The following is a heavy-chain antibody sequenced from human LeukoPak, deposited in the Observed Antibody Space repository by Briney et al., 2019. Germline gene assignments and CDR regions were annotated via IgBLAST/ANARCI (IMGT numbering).Heavy chain of an antibody. CDR2: INHSGST. Sequence: SETLSLTCAVYGGSFSGYYWSWIRQPPGKGLEWIGEINHSGSTNYNPPLKSRVTISVDTSKNQFSLKLSSVTAADTAVYYCARWILTGYYRPSGFDYWGQGTLVTVSS. J-gene: IGHJ4*02. D-gene: IGHD3-9*01. CDR1: GGSFSGYY. CDR3: ARWILTGYYRPSGFDY. V-gene: IGHV4-34*01.